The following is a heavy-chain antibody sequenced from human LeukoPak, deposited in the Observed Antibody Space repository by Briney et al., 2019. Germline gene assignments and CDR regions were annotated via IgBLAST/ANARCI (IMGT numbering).Heavy chain of an antibody. J-gene: IGHJ6*03. CDR1: GGSISSSNW. V-gene: IGHV4-4*02. CDR3: ARGVYYGSGSYYGHYYYYYMDV. D-gene: IGHD3-10*01. CDR2: IYHSGST. Sequence: SGTLSLTCAVSGGSISSSNWWSWVRQPPGKGLEWIGEIYHSGSTNYNPSLKSRVTISVDKSKNQFSLKLSSVTAADTAVYYCARGVYYGSGSYYGHYYYYYMDVWGKGTTVTVSS.